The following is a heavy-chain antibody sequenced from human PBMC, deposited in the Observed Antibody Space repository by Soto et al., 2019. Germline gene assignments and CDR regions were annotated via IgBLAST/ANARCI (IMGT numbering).Heavy chain of an antibody. V-gene: IGHV3-33*01. CDR3: ARTDCGGTSFDY. Sequence: QVQLVESGGGVVQPGRSLRLSCAASGFTFSSYGMHWVRQAPGKGLEWVAVIWYDGSNKYYADSVKGRFTISRDNSKNTLYLQMRSLRAEDTAVYYCARTDCGGTSFDYWGQGTLVTVSS. CDR1: GFTFSSYG. J-gene: IGHJ4*02. CDR2: IWYDGSNK. D-gene: IGHD4-17*01.